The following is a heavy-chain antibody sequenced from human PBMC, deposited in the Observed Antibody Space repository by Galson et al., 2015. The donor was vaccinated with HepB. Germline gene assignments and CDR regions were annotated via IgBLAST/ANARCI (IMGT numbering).Heavy chain of an antibody. V-gene: IGHV3-11*06. J-gene: IGHJ4*02. Sequence: SLRLSCAASGFTFSDYYMSWIRQAPGKGLEWVSYISSSSSYTNYADSVKGRFTISRDNAKNSLYLQMNSLRAEDTAVYYCASGSSGYYEYYFDYWGQGTLVTVSS. CDR3: ASGSSGYYEYYFDY. CDR1: GFTFSDYY. CDR2: ISSSSSYT. D-gene: IGHD3-22*01.